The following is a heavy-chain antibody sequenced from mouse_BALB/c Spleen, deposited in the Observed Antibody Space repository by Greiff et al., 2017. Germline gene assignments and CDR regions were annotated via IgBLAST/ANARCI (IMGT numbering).Heavy chain of an antibody. CDR2: IDPENGNT. Sequence: EVKLMESGAELVRPGALVKLSCKASGFNIKDYYMHWVKQRPEQGLEWIGWIDPENGNTIYDPKFQGKASITADTSSNTAYLQLSSLTSEDTAVYYCARKGNYEAYWGQGTLVTVSA. CDR3: ARKGNYEAY. V-gene: IGHV14-1*02. J-gene: IGHJ3*01. CDR1: GFNIKDYY. D-gene: IGHD1-1*01.